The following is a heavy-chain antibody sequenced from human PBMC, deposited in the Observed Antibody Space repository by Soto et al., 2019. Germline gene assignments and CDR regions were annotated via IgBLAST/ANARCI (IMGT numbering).Heavy chain of an antibody. CDR3: ARAPRMAPFDI. V-gene: IGHV3-33*08. J-gene: IGHJ3*02. CDR1: GFTFNTYG. Sequence: GGSLRLSCAASGFTFNTYGVHWVRQAPGKGLEWVALIRNDGSDKYYAESVTGRFTISRDNSKNTVYLQMNSLRAEDTALYFCARAPRMAPFDIWGQGTMVTVSS. CDR2: IRNDGSDK.